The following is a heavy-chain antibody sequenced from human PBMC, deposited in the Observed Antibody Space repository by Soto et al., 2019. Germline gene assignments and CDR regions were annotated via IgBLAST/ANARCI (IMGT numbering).Heavy chain of an antibody. D-gene: IGHD4-17*01. Sequence: SVKVSCKASGGTFSSYTISWVRQAPGQGLEWMGRIIPILGIANYAQKFQGRVTITADKSTSTAYMELSSLRSEDTAVYYCARAPLLRYEYFQHWGQGTLVTVSS. CDR2: IIPILGIA. J-gene: IGHJ1*01. CDR3: ARAPLLRYEYFQH. V-gene: IGHV1-69*02. CDR1: GGTFSSYT.